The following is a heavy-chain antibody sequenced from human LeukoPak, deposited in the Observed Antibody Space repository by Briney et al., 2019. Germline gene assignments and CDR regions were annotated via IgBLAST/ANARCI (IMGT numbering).Heavy chain of an antibody. D-gene: IGHD3-22*01. V-gene: IGHV3-9*01. CDR3: AKDTYANYYDSSGYPAN. CDR2: ISWNSGSI. J-gene: IGHJ4*02. Sequence: GGSLRLSCAASGFIFDDYAMHWVRQAPGKGLEWVSGISWNSGSIGYADSVKGRFTISRDNAKNSLYLQMNSLRAEDTALYYCAKDTYANYYDSSGYPANWGQGTLVTVSS. CDR1: GFIFDDYA.